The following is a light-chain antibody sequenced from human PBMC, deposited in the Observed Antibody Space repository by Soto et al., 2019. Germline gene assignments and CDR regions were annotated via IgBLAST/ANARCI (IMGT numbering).Light chain of an antibody. J-gene: IGKJ1*01. CDR2: KAS. Sequence: TLSASFGDRVTITCRASQTIDSWLAWYQQRPGKPPNLLIYKASTLASGVPSRFSGSGSGTEFTLTINSLQPDDFATYYCQKYNSDPLGSFGQGTKVDI. CDR1: QTIDSW. CDR3: QKYNSDPLGS. V-gene: IGKV1-5*03.